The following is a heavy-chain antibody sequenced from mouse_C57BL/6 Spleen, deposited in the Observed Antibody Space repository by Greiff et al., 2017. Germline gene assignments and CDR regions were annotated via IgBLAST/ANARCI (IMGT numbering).Heavy chain of an antibody. CDR1: GFNIKNTY. CDR2: IDPANGNT. V-gene: IGHV14-3*01. CDR3: ARSPSYYSNFWFAY. Sequence: EVKLVESVAELVRPGASVKLSCTASGFNIKNTYMPWVKQRPEQGLEWIGRIDPANGNTKYAPKFQGSATITADTSSNTAYLQLSSLTSEDTAIYYCARSPSYYSNFWFAYWGQGTLVTVSA. J-gene: IGHJ3*01. D-gene: IGHD2-5*01.